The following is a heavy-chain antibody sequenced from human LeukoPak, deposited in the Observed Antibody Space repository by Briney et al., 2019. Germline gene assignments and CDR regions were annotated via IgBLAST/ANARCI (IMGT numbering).Heavy chain of an antibody. CDR3: AEDVGYCSSTSCRNWFDP. J-gene: IGHJ5*02. Sequence: GGTLRLSCAASGFTFSSYGMSWVRQAPGKGLEWVSAISGSGGSTYYADSVKGRFTISRDNSKNTLYLQMNSLRAEDTAVYYCAEDVGYCSSTSCRNWFDPWGQGTLVTVSS. D-gene: IGHD2-2*01. V-gene: IGHV3-23*01. CDR2: ISGSGGST. CDR1: GFTFSSYG.